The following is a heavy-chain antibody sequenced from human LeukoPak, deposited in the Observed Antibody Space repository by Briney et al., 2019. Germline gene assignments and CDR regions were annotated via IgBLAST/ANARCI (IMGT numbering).Heavy chain of an antibody. CDR2: IYRGGSS. CDR1: GFIVSNNY. V-gene: IGHV3-66*01. CDR3: AKDKYSSKYYGGDY. D-gene: IGHD6-13*01. Sequence: GGSLRLSCVASGFIVSNNYMSWVRQAPGMGLEWVSTIYRGGSSFYADSVKGRFTISRDNSKNTLYLQMNSLRAEDTAIYYCAKDKYSSKYYGGDYWGQGTLVTASS. J-gene: IGHJ4*02.